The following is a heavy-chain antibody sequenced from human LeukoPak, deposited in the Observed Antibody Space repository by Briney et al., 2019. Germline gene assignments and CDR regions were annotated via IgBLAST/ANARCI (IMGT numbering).Heavy chain of an antibody. CDR3: ARALLSPVTPDYYMDV. CDR2: IYYSGST. J-gene: IGHJ6*03. CDR1: GGSISSYY. D-gene: IGHD3-16*02. Sequence: SETLSLTCTVSGGSISSYYWSWIRQPPGKGLEWIGYIYYSGSTNYTPSLKSRVTISVDTSKNQFSLKLSSVTAADTAVYYCARALLSPVTPDYYMDVWGKGTTVTVS. V-gene: IGHV4-59*01.